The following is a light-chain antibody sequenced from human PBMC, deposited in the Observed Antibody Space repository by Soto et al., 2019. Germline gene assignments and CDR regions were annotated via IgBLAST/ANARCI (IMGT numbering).Light chain of an antibody. CDR1: SSNIGADYD. CDR3: QSYDSTLSDRYV. V-gene: IGLV1-40*01. J-gene: IGLJ1*01. Sequence: QSVRTHPPSVSGAPGHRVTISCTGSSSNIGADYDVHWYQQRPGTAPKLLIFGNNNRPSGVPDRFSGSKSGTSASLAITGLQAEDEGDYYCQSYDSTLSDRYVFGTGTKVTVL. CDR2: GNN.